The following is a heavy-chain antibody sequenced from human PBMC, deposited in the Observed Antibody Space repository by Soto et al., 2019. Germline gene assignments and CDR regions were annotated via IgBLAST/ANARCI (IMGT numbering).Heavy chain of an antibody. J-gene: IGHJ4*02. Sequence: GGSLRLSXAASGFTFISYGMHWVRQAPGKGLEWVAVISYDGSNQYYGDSVKGRFTISRDNSKNAVYLQMSSLRAEDTAVYYCAKGGLYGDYTDSWGQGTLVTVSS. CDR1: GFTFISYG. CDR2: ISYDGSNQ. V-gene: IGHV3-30*18. D-gene: IGHD3-16*01. CDR3: AKGGLYGDYTDS.